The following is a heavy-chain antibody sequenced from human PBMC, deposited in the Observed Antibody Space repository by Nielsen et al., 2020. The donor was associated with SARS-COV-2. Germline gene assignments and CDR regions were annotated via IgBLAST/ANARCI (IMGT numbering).Heavy chain of an antibody. CDR3: ARGDSTVTTYYFDY. V-gene: IGHV1-18*04. Sequence: ASVKVSCKASDYTFTNYNVNWVRQAPGQGLEWMGWISPSNGNTNYAQKLQGRVTMTTDTSTSTAYMELRSLRSDDTAVYYCARGDSTVTTYYFDYWGQGTLVTVSS. CDR1: DYTFTNYN. CDR2: ISPSNGNT. J-gene: IGHJ4*02. D-gene: IGHD4-17*01.